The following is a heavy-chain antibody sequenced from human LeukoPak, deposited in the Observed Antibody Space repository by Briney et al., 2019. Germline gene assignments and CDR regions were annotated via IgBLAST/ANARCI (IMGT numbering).Heavy chain of an antibody. CDR1: GVTFSSYA. V-gene: IGHV3-64D*06. J-gene: IGHJ4*02. D-gene: IGHD5-12*01. Sequence: GGSLTLSCSASGVTFSSYAIHWVRQPPGKGLEYVSSIIINGASTYYEDSVKGRFTISRENSKNTLYLQMSSLRAEDTAVYSCVKDRTVGTISLFDYWGKGTLVTVS. CDR3: VKDRTVGTISLFDY. CDR2: IIINGAST.